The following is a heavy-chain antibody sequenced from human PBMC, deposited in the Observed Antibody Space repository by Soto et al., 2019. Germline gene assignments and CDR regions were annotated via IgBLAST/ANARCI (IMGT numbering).Heavy chain of an antibody. V-gene: IGHV3-23*01. CDR1: GFTFNNYA. CDR2: ISGGGDTT. D-gene: IGHD3-10*01. Sequence: EVQLLESGGGLVQPGGSLRLSCAASGFTFNNYAMTWVRQAPGKGLEWVSAISGGGDTTSYADSVKGRFTVSRDGSNNTLYLQMISLRAAATALYYCAKGRVGSGSITPRVDFWGQGTLVTVSS. J-gene: IGHJ4*02. CDR3: AKGRVGSGSITPRVDF.